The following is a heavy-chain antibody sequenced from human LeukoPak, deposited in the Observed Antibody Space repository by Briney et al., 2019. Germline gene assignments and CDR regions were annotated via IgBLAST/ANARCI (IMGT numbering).Heavy chain of an antibody. J-gene: IGHJ4*02. D-gene: IGHD3-22*01. V-gene: IGHV1-8*01. CDR3: ARDRSYYYDSSGSYFDY. CDR1: GYTFTSYD. Sequence: ASVKVSCKASGYTFTSYDINWVRQATGQGLEWMGWMNPNSGNTGYAQKFQGRVTITADKSTSTAYMELSSLRSEDTAVYYCARDRSYYYDSSGSYFDYWGQGTLVTVSS. CDR2: MNPNSGNT.